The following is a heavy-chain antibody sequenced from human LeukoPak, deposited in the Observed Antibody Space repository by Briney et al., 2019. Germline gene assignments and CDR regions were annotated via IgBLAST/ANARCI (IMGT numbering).Heavy chain of an antibody. CDR3: ARDLYQLAGPEY. J-gene: IGHJ4*02. CDR1: GFTFSTYG. Sequence: PGGSLRLSCAASGFTFSTYGTHWVRPAPGKGLEWVAVIWYDGSSKYYADSVKGRFTISRDKSKNTLYLEMNSLRAEDAAVYYCARDLYQLAGPEYWGQGTLVTVSS. V-gene: IGHV3-33*01. D-gene: IGHD2-8*01. CDR2: IWYDGSSK.